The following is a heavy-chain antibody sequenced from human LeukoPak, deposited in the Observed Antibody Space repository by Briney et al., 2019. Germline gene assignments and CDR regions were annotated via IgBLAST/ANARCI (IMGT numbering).Heavy chain of an antibody. V-gene: IGHV3-9*01. CDR1: GFTFDDYA. CDR2: ISWNSGSI. Sequence: PGGSLRLSCAASGFTFDDYAMHWVRQAPGKGLEWVSGISWNSGSIGYADSVKGRFTISRDNAKNSLYLQMNSLRAEDTAVYYCARLRILYYGFDPWGQGTLVTVSS. CDR3: ARLRILYYGFDP. J-gene: IGHJ5*02. D-gene: IGHD2-15*01.